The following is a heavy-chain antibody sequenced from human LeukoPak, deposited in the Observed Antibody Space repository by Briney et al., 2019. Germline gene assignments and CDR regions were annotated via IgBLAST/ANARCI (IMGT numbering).Heavy chain of an antibody. J-gene: IGHJ4*02. V-gene: IGHV3-30-3*01. CDR1: GFTFSSYA. D-gene: IGHD1-26*01. Sequence: AGGSLRLSCAASGFTFSSYAMSWVRQAPGKGLEWVAVISYDGSNKYYADSVKGRFTISRDNSKNTLYLQMNSLRAEDTAVYYCARASHSGSYLGVDYWGQGTLVTVSS. CDR3: ARASHSGSYLGVDY. CDR2: ISYDGSNK.